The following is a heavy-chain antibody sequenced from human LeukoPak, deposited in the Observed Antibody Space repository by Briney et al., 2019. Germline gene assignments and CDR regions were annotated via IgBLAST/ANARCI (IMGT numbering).Heavy chain of an antibody. CDR3: ARGRRPVVRGYYFDY. J-gene: IGHJ4*02. CDR2: INHSGST. CDR1: GGSFSGYY. D-gene: IGHD3-10*01. Sequence: SETLSLTCAVYGGSFSGYYWSWIRQPPGKGLEWIGEINHSGSTNYNPSLKSRVTMSVDTSKNQFSLKLSSVTAADTAVYYCARGRRPVVRGYYFDYWGQGTLVTVSS. V-gene: IGHV4-34*01.